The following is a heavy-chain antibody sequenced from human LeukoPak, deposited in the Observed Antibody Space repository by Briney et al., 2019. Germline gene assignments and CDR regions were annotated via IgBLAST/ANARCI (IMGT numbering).Heavy chain of an antibody. CDR1: GFTFSSYG. CDR3: AKENWVYNWKYDSSGSGINY. V-gene: IGHV3-23*01. Sequence: GGSLRLSCAASGFTFSSYGMSWVRQAPGKGLEWVSAISGSGGSTYYADSVMGRFTIPRDNSKTTLYLQMNSLRAEDTAVYYCAKENWVYNWKYDSSGSGINYWGQGTRVTVSS. D-gene: IGHD3-22*01. CDR2: ISGSGGST. J-gene: IGHJ4*02.